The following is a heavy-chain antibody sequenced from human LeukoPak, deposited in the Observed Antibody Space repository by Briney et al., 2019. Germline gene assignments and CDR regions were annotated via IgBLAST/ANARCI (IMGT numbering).Heavy chain of an antibody. J-gene: IGHJ4*02. V-gene: IGHV4-59*08. CDR2: IYYSGST. D-gene: IGHD4-17*01. CDR1: GGSISSYY. CDR3: ARLGYRRVTTSSPFLDY. Sequence: SETLSLTCIVPGGSISSYYWSWIRQPPGKGLEWIGYIYYSGSTNYNPSLKSRVTISVDTSKNQFSLKLSSVTAADTAVYYCARLGYRRVTTSSPFLDYWGQGTLVTVSS.